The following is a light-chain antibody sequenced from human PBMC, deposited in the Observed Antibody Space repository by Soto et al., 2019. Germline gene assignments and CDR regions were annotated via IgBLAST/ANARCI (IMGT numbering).Light chain of an antibody. CDR1: KSVSSSY. Sequence: EDVLTQSPSSLSLAPGERAALSCRASKSVSSSYLPWYPQKPCQAPRLLIYGASSRATGIPDRVSGSGSGTAFALTISRLHPADFAVHCCLHYGTSPHLTLGQGTRLEIK. CDR3: LHYGTSPHLT. J-gene: IGKJ5*01. V-gene: IGKV3-20*01. CDR2: GAS.